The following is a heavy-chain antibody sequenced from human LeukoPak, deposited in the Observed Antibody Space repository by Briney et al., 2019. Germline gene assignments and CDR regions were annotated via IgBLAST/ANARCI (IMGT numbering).Heavy chain of an antibody. CDR2: IYHSGST. Sequence: SETLSLTCTVSGYSISSGFYWGWIRQPPGKGLEWIESIYHSGSTYYNPSLKSRVITSVDTSKNQVSLRLRSVTSADTAVYYCAREPTIAVAGRGAFDIWGQGTMVTVSS. V-gene: IGHV4-38-2*02. CDR3: AREPTIAVAGRGAFDI. CDR1: GYSISSGFY. J-gene: IGHJ3*02. D-gene: IGHD6-19*01.